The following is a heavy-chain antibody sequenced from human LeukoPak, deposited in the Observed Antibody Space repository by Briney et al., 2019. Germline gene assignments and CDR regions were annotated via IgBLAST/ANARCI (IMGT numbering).Heavy chain of an antibody. CDR3: ARDARIDCSGGSCYRYYYYGMDV. CDR1: GFPFSSYS. V-gene: IGHV3-21*01. CDR2: ISSSSIYI. Sequence: GGSLKLSFAASGFPFSSYSMNWVRQAPGKGLEWVSSISSSSIYIYYADSVKGRFTISRDNAKNSLYLQMNSLRAEDTAVYYCARDARIDCSGGSCYRYYYYGMDVWGQGTTVTVSS. D-gene: IGHD2-15*01. J-gene: IGHJ6*02.